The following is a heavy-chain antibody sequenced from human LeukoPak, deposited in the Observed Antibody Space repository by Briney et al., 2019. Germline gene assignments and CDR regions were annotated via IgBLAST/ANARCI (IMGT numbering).Heavy chain of an antibody. CDR2: ISSSSSYI. V-gene: IGHV3-21*01. Sequence: GGSLRLSCAASGFTFSSYSMNWVRQAPGKGLEWVSSISSSSSYIYYADSVKGRFTISRDNAKNSLYLQMNSLRAEDTAVYYCARARRGVAAAGTRGFDYWGQGTLVTVSS. D-gene: IGHD6-13*01. J-gene: IGHJ4*02. CDR1: GFTFSSYS. CDR3: ARARRGVAAAGTRGFDY.